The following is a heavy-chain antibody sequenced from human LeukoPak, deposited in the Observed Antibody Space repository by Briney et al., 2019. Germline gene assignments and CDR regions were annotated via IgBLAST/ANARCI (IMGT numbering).Heavy chain of an antibody. CDR1: GFTFSGSA. CDR3: AKRLVVPAARTTRDYYYYYYMDV. D-gene: IGHD2-2*01. V-gene: IGHV3-73*01. Sequence: GGSLRLSCAASGFTFSGSAMHWVRQASGKGLEWAGRIRSKANSYATAYAASVKGRFTISRDDSKNTAYLQMNSLKTEDTAVYYCAKRLVVPAARTTRDYYYYYYMDVWGKGTTVTVSS. J-gene: IGHJ6*03. CDR2: IRSKANSYAT.